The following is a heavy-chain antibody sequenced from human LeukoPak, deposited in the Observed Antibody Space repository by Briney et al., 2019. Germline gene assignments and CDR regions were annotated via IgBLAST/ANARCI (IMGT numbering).Heavy chain of an antibody. CDR3: ARGRLSSGWYDD. CDR1: GFTFSKYV. Sequence: GGSLRLSCAASGFTFSKYVMSWVRQAPGKGLEWVSFIDSGSTSTKYADSVKGRFSISRDNAKNTLYLHMNSLRAEDTAVYYCARGRLSSGWYDDWGQGTLVTVSS. D-gene: IGHD6-19*01. CDR2: IDSGSTST. V-gene: IGHV3-11*06. J-gene: IGHJ4*02.